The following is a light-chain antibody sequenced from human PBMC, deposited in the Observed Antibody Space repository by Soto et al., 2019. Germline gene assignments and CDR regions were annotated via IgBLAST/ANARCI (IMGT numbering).Light chain of an antibody. CDR1: QTISTY. Sequence: DIQMTQSPPSLSASVGDTITITCRASQTISTYLDWYQVTPGKAPKILIYAASTLQDGVPSRFSGSGSGTYFTLTINSLQPEDSATYYCQQNYNLPPWTFGQGTKVELK. V-gene: IGKV1-39*01. CDR2: AAS. J-gene: IGKJ1*01. CDR3: QQNYNLPPWT.